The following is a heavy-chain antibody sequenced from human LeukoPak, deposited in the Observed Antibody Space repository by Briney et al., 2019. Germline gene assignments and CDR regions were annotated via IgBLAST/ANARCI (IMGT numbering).Heavy chain of an antibody. V-gene: IGHV3-48*03. Sequence: GGSLILSCAASGFTFSSYEMNWVRQAPGKGLEWVSYISNSGSTIYYADSVKGRFTISRDNAKNSLYLQMNSLRAEDTAVYYCAEIGITMIGGVWGKGTTVTISS. D-gene: IGHD3-10*02. J-gene: IGHJ6*04. CDR3: AEIGITMIGGV. CDR1: GFTFSSYE. CDR2: ISNSGSTI.